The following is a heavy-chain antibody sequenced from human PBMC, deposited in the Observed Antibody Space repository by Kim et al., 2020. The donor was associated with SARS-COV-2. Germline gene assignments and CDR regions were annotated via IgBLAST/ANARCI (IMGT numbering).Heavy chain of an antibody. Sequence: SVKVSCKASGGTFSSYAISWVRQAPGQGLEWMGGIIPIFGTANYAQKFQGRVTITADESTSTAYMELSSLRSEDTAVYYCARERFQGGYKYDTWGQGTLVTVSS. J-gene: IGHJ5*02. V-gene: IGHV1-69*13. CDR1: GGTFSSYA. D-gene: IGHD5-12*01. CDR3: ARERFQGGYKYDT. CDR2: IIPIFGTA.